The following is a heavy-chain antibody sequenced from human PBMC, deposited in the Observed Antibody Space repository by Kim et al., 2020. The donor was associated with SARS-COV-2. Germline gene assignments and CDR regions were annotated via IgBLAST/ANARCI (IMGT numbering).Heavy chain of an antibody. CDR1: GFTFSGSN. D-gene: IGHD1-1*01. CDR3: TSLTATGETY. CDR2: ISTKAKSNAT. J-gene: IGHJ4*02. Sequence: GGSLRLSCAASGFTFSGSNIHWVRQASGKGLDWVGRISTKAKSNATAYGASVKGRFTISRDDSKNTAYLQMNNLRAEDTAVYYCTSLTATGETYWGRGTLVTVSS. V-gene: IGHV3-73*01.